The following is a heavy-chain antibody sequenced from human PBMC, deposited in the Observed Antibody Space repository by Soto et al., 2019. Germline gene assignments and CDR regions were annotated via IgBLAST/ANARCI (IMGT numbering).Heavy chain of an antibody. D-gene: IGHD3-22*01. V-gene: IGHV3-23*01. CDR1: GFTFDNFA. Sequence: GGSLRLSCTTSGFTFDNFAMSWVRQAPGRGLEWVSAISGCGGGKYYADSVKGRFIIARDNSKNTVYLEVNGLRTEDTAVYYCAKDVHYDTSGGLDYWGQGTLVTVSS. CDR3: AKDVHYDTSGGLDY. CDR2: ISGCGGGK. J-gene: IGHJ4*02.